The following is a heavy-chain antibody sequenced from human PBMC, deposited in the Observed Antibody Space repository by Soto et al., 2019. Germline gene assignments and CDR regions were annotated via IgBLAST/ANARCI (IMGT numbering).Heavy chain of an antibody. CDR1: GGTFSTYA. J-gene: IGHJ4*02. D-gene: IGHD6-19*01. CDR3: ARPKGSYSSGYYYFDY. V-gene: IGHV1-69*01. CDR2: IIPLFGTA. Sequence: QVQLVQSGAEVKQPGSSVKVSCKTSGGTFSTYAIYWVRQAPGQGLEWMGAIIPLFGTADYAQKFQGRVTNTADESTSTAYMELSSLRSEDTAVYYCARPKGSYSSGYYYFDYWGQGTQVTVSS.